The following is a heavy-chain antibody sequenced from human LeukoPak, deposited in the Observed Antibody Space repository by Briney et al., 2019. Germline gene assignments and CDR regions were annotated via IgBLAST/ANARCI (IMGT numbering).Heavy chain of an antibody. Sequence: PGGSLTLSCSASGFTFSTYNMNWVRQAPGKGLEWVSFICTSSGAIYYADSVKGRFTISRDNAKKSLYLQMNSLRDEDTAVYYCARNLDSWGQGALVTVSS. J-gene: IGHJ5*01. V-gene: IGHV3-48*02. CDR2: ICTSSGAI. CDR1: GFTFSTYN. CDR3: ARNLDS.